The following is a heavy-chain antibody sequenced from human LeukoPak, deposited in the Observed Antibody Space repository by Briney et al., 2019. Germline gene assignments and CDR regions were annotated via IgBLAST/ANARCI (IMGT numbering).Heavy chain of an antibody. Sequence: GGSLRLSCAVSGITLSNHGMSWVRQAPGKGLEWVAGISGSGGSTNYADSVKGRFTISRDNPKNTLFLQMNSLRAEDTAVYVCAKRGVVIRVILVGFHKEAYYFDSWGQGALVTVSS. CDR2: ISGSGGST. CDR1: GITLSNHG. V-gene: IGHV3-23*01. J-gene: IGHJ4*02. D-gene: IGHD3-22*01. CDR3: AKRGVVIRVILVGFHKEAYYFDS.